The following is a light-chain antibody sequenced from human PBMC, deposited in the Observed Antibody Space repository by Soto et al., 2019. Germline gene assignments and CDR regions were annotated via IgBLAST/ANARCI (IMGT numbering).Light chain of an antibody. Sequence: QSALTQPASVSRSPGQSITISCTGTSSDVGGYSHVSWYQQHPGEAPKLMIYDVSSRPSGVSNRFSGSKAADTASLTISGLQAEDEADYYCSSFATTDTPMVFGGGTKLTVL. CDR2: DVS. J-gene: IGLJ2*01. CDR3: SSFATTDTPMV. CDR1: SSDVGGYSH. V-gene: IGLV2-14*03.